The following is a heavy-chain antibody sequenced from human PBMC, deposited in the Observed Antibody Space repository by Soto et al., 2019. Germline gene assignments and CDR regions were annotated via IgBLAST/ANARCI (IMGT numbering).Heavy chain of an antibody. V-gene: IGHV3-23*01. CDR3: AKDPSNGHADL. CDR1: TGYA. D-gene: IGHD2-8*01. CDR2: ISPTGNT. Sequence: GGSLRLSCTALTGYAMSWFRRGPGKGLEWISTISPTGNTHYADSVEGRFTISRDDSKNTFYLQMNNLRADDTGVYYCAKDPSNGHADLCGQGTLVTVSS. J-gene: IGHJ5*02.